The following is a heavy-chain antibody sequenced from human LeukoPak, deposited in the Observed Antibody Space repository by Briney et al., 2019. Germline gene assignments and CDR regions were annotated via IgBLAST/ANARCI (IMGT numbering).Heavy chain of an antibody. Sequence: PGGSLRLSCAASEFTLSGYWMHWVRQAPGKGLVWVSRISPDRSTTNYADSVRGRFTISRDNAKNTLYLQMSSLRADDTAVYYCARASANNYGLFDYWGQGTLVTVSS. CDR2: ISPDRSTT. V-gene: IGHV3-74*01. CDR3: ARASANNYGLFDY. D-gene: IGHD5-18*01. CDR1: EFTLSGYW. J-gene: IGHJ4*02.